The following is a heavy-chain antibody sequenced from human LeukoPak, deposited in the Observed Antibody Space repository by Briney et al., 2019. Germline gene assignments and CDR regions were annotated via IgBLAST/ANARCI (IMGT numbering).Heavy chain of an antibody. J-gene: IGHJ4*02. V-gene: IGHV3-23*01. CDR1: GFSFSNYA. D-gene: IGHD3-10*01. CDR2: ISGNGGSL. CDR3: ARDGGYKAFDY. Sequence: GGSLRLSCAASGFSFSNYAMSWVRQAPGKGLEWVSAISGNGGSLYYADSMKGRFTISRDNSKSELYLQVNSLTAEDTAVYYCARDGGYKAFDYWGQGTLVTVSS.